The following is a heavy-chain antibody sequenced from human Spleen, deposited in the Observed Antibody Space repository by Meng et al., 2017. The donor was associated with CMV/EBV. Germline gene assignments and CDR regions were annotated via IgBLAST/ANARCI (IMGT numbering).Heavy chain of an antibody. J-gene: IGHJ6*02. V-gene: IGHV4-61*01. D-gene: IGHD1-26*01. CDR2: IYYSGST. CDR1: GGSVSGNSYY. Sequence: GSLRLSCTVSGGSVSGNSYYWSWIRQPPGKGLEWIGYIYYSGSTNYSPSLMSRLTISVDTSKNQFSLKLRSVTAADTAVYYCAKGSYYTRNYYYGMDVWGQGTTVTVSS. CDR3: AKGSYYTRNYYYGMDV.